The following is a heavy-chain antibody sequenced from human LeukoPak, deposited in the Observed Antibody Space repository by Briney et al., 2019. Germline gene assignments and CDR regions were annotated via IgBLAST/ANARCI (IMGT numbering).Heavy chain of an antibody. D-gene: IGHD3-22*01. CDR2: INPNSGGT. Sequence: GASVKVSCKASGYTFTGYYMHWVRQAPGQGLEWMGWINPNSGGTNYAQKFQGRVTMTRDTSINTAYMELSRLRSDDTAVYYCARGTYYYDSSARAPDYWGQGTLVTVSS. CDR3: ARGTYYYDSSARAPDY. CDR1: GYTFTGYY. J-gene: IGHJ4*02. V-gene: IGHV1-2*02.